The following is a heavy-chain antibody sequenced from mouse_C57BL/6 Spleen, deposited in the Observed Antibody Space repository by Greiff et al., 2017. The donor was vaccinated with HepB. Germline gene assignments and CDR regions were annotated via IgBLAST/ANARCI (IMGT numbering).Heavy chain of an antibody. D-gene: IGHD1-1*01. CDR2: ISDGGSYT. CDR1: GFTFSSYA. CDR3: ARGARGNFGSTGPFAY. Sequence: EVNVVESGGGLVKPGGSLKLSCAASGFTFSSYAMSWVRQTPEKRLEWVATISDGGSYTYYPDNVKGRFTISRDNAKNNLYLHMSHLKSEDTAMYYCARGARGNFGSTGPFAYWGQGTLVTVSA. J-gene: IGHJ3*01. V-gene: IGHV5-4*03.